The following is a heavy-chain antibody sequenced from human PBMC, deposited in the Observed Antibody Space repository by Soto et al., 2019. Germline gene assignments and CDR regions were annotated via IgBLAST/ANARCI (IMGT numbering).Heavy chain of an antibody. CDR3: AKTVARVLGWFDP. CDR1: GGSFSGYY. J-gene: IGHJ5*02. D-gene: IGHD4-17*01. CDR2: INHSGST. V-gene: IGHV4-34*01. Sequence: QVQLQQWGAGLLKPSETLSLTCAVYGGSFSGYYWSWIRQPPGKGLEWIGEINHSGSTNYNPSLKSRVTISVDTSKNQFSLKLSSVTAADTAVYYCAKTVARVLGWFDPWGQGTLVTVSS.